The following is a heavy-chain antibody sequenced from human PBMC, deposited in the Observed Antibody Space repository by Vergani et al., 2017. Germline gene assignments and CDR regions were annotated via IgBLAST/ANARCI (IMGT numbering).Heavy chain of an antibody. J-gene: IGHJ5*02. D-gene: IGHD3-22*01. CDR3: ARCFRDEGMIYGGTVENWFDP. CDR1: GGSITYGAFY. V-gene: IGHV4-39*01. CDR2: IYYSENK. Sequence: QLQLHESGPGLVKPSETLSLTCTVSGGSITYGAFYLGWIRQSPGKGLEWIGSIYYSENKFYNPSLESRVTLSIETTKNQFSLKLKSVTAADTAVYYCARCFRDEGMIYGGTVENWFDPWGQGTLVTVSS.